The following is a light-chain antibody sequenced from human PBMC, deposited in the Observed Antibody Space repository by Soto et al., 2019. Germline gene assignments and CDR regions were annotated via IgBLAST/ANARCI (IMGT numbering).Light chain of an antibody. CDR2: EVT. CDR1: SSDVGGYLY. CDR3: SSYAGSNTVL. J-gene: IGLJ2*01. V-gene: IGLV2-8*01. Sequence: QSVLTQPPSASGSPGQSVTISCTGTSSDVGGYLYVSWYQQHPGKAPKLMIFEVTKRPSGVPDRFSGSKSGNTASLPVSGLQAEDEANYYCSSYAGSNTVLFGGGTKVTVL.